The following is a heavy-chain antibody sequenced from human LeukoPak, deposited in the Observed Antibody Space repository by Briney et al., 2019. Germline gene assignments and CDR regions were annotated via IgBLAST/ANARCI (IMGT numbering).Heavy chain of an antibody. CDR3: ARGSGNYDFWSGYYTGFESRGNWFDP. Sequence: EASVKVSCKVSGYTLTELSMHWVRQAPGKGLEWMGGFDPEDGETIYAQKFQGRVTMTEDTSTDTAYMELSSLRSEDTAVYYCARGSGNYDFWSGYYTGFESRGNWFDPWGQGTLVTVSS. J-gene: IGHJ5*02. CDR1: GYTLTELS. CDR2: FDPEDGET. V-gene: IGHV1-24*01. D-gene: IGHD3-3*01.